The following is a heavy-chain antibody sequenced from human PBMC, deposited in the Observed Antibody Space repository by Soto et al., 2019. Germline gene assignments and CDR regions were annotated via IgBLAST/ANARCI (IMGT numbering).Heavy chain of an antibody. D-gene: IGHD3-10*01. V-gene: IGHV1-69*13. Sequence: ASVKVSCKASGGTFSSYAISWVRQAPGQGLEWMGGIIPIFGTTNYAEKFRGRVSITADESTSTAYVELSSLRSEDTAVYYCAGSFKSGSGTFDAFAIWRQGTMVT. CDR1: GGTFSSYA. J-gene: IGHJ3*02. CDR2: IIPIFGTT. CDR3: AGSFKSGSGTFDAFAI.